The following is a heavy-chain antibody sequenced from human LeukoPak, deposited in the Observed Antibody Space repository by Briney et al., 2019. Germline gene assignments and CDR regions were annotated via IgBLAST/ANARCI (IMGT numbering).Heavy chain of an antibody. J-gene: IGHJ4*02. D-gene: IGHD4-17*01. V-gene: IGHV3-48*03. Sequence: GGSLRLSCAASGFTFSSYEMNWVRQAPGKGLEWVSYISSSGSTICYADSVKGRFTISRDNAKNSLYLQMNSLRAEDTAAYYCARFLYGDYALDYWGQGTLVTVSS. CDR3: ARFLYGDYALDY. CDR2: ISSSGSTI. CDR1: GFTFSSYE.